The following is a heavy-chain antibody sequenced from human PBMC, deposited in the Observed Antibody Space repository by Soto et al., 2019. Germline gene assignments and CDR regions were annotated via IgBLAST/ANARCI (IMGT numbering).Heavy chain of an antibody. Sequence: PGGSLRLSCAASGFIFNDYAMSWVRQAPGQGLEWVSTIPGSGGHKVHAEYADSVKGRFTISRXXXXXXXXXXXXXXXXEDTAVYYCTKEIASDWGYMDVWGRGTTVTVSS. CDR1: GFIFNDYA. D-gene: IGHD3-22*01. CDR3: TKEIASDWGYMDV. J-gene: IGHJ6*03. V-gene: IGHV3-23*01. CDR2: IPGSGGHKVHA.